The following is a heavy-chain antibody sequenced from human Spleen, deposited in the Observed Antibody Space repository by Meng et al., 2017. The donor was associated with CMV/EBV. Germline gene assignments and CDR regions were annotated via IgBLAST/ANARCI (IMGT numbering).Heavy chain of an antibody. J-gene: IGHJ4*02. D-gene: IGHD1-26*01. CDR3: AREMPSYGGSYYDDY. CDR2: INPSGGST. CDR1: GYTFTSYY. Sequence: ASVKVSCKASGYTFTSYYMHWVRQAPGLGLEWLGIINPSGGSTSYAQKFQGRVTMTRDTSTSTVYMELSSLRSDDTALYYCAREMPSYGGSYYDDYWGQGTLVTVSS. V-gene: IGHV1-46*01.